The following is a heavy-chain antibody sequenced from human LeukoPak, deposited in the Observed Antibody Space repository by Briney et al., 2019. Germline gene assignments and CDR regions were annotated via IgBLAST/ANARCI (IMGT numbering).Heavy chain of an antibody. J-gene: IGHJ4*02. Sequence: SETLSLTCTVSGGSISSSSYYWGWIRQPPGKGLEWIGSIYYSGSTYYNPSLESGITISVDTSKNQFSLKLSSVTAADTAVYYCARLSPRLAFDYWGQGTLVTVSS. CDR2: IYYSGST. D-gene: IGHD3-22*01. CDR3: ARLSPRLAFDY. V-gene: IGHV4-39*01. CDR1: GGSISSSSYY.